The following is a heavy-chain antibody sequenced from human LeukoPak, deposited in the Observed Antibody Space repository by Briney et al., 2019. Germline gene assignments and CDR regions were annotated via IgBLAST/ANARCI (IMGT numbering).Heavy chain of an antibody. CDR3: ASGIAVAGRVY. J-gene: IGHJ4*02. Sequence: SETLSLTCAVYGGSFSGYYRSWIRQPPGKGLEWIGEINHSGSTNYNPSLKSRVTISVDTSKNQFSLKLSSVTAADTAVYYCASGIAVAGRVYWGQGTLVTVSS. V-gene: IGHV4-34*01. CDR1: GGSFSGYY. CDR2: INHSGST. D-gene: IGHD6-19*01.